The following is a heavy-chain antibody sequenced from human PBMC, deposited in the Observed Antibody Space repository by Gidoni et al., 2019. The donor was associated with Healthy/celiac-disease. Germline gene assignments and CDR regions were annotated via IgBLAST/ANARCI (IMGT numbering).Heavy chain of an antibody. Sequence: EVQLVESGGGLVQPGGSLRLSCAAPGFTFRSYDMHWARQATGKGLEWVSAMVTVGDTYYPGSVKGRFTISRENAKNSLYLQMNSLRAGDTAVYYCARGGHDYGDSGRFDPWGQGTLVTVSS. CDR1: GFTFRSYD. CDR3: ARGGHDYGDSGRFDP. V-gene: IGHV3-13*01. D-gene: IGHD4-17*01. J-gene: IGHJ5*02. CDR2: MVTVGDT.